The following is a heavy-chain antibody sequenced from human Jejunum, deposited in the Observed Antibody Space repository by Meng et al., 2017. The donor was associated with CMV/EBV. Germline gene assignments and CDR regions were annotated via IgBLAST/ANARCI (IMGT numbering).Heavy chain of an antibody. J-gene: IGHJ4*02. D-gene: IGHD6-19*01. CDR2: IYTSGST. Sequence: VQQWEAGLGQGKPSETLSRTCSGLGGCISSYYWGWIRQPAGKGLEWIGHIYTSGSTNYSPSLKSRVTMSLDTAKNQFSLKVSSVTAADTAVYYCARLSKDGWSTFDYWGQGTLVTVSS. V-gene: IGHV4-4*07. CDR3: ARLSKDGWSTFDY. CDR1: GGCISSYY.